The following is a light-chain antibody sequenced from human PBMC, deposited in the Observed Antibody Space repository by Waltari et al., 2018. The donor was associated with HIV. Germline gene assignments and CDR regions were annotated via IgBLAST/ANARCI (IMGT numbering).Light chain of an antibody. CDR3: QQYGGSPLFT. CDR1: QCVGSGQ. J-gene: IGKJ3*01. V-gene: IGKV3-20*01. CDR2: GAS. Sequence: DIVLTQSPGTLSLSPGDRATLSCTTSQCVGSGQLAWYQQKPGQAPRLLIHGASDRATGVPDRFSAWGSGTNFTLAISGLETEDFAVYYCQQYGGSPLFTFGPGT.